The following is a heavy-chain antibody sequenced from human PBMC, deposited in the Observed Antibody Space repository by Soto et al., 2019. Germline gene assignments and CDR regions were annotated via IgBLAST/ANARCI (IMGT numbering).Heavy chain of an antibody. CDR2: IFPSGTT. J-gene: IGHJ4*02. Sequence: SETMSLTCGVPGGSLSGATYSWNWIRQPPGKGLEWIGYIFPSGTTYYNPSLKSRVTISIDVSKNQFSLSLRSLTAADTAVYYCARSREFDYWSQGTLVTVSS. CDR3: ARSREFDY. V-gene: IGHV4-30-2*01. CDR1: GGSLSGATYS.